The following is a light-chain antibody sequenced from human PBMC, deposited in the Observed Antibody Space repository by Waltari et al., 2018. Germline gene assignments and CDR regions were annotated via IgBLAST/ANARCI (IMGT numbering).Light chain of an antibody. V-gene: IGKV1-39*01. CDR2: ATS. J-gene: IGKJ2*01. Sequence: DIQMTQSPSSLSASVGDRVTITCRASQTISGLLNWYQQKSGKAPKLLIYATSSLPSGVPSRSSGDGSGTDFSLTITSLQPEDFAAYYCQYQSTFGQGTKLEI. CDR3: QYQST. CDR1: QTISGL.